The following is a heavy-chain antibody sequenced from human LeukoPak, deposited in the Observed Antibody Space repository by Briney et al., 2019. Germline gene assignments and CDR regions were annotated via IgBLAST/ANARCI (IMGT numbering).Heavy chain of an antibody. V-gene: IGHV1-18*01. CDR1: GYTFTSYG. CDR3: AREGSPFYYYYMDV. CDR2: ISTYNGNT. J-gene: IGHJ6*03. D-gene: IGHD2-15*01. Sequence: GASVKVSCKASGYTFTSYGISWVRQAPRQGLEWMGWISTYNGNTNYAQKIQGRVTMTTDTSTSIAYMELRSLRSDDTAVYYCAREGSPFYYYYMDVWGKGTTVTVSS.